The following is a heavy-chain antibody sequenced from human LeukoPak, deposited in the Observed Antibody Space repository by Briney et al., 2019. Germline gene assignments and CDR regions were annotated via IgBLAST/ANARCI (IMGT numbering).Heavy chain of an antibody. CDR2: ISSSGSTI. J-gene: IGHJ6*02. D-gene: IGHD2-21*01. V-gene: IGHV3-11*01. CDR3: ARLDIQVSYGMDV. Sequence: GGSLRLSCAASGFTFSDYYMSWIRQAPGKGLEWVPYISSSGSTIYYADSVKGRFTISRDNAKNSLYLQMNSLRAEDTAVYYCARLDIQVSYGMDVWGQGTTVTVSS. CDR1: GFTFSDYY.